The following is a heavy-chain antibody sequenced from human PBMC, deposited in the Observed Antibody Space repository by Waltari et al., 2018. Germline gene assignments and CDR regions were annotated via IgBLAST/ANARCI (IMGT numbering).Heavy chain of an antibody. D-gene: IGHD4-17*01. V-gene: IGHV4-39*01. CDR3: AKLDYGDPRGFDF. CDR1: GGAISRSSSS. CDR2: MYYSGST. Sequence: QLQLQESGPVLVQPSETLSLTCPVSGGAISRSSSSSGWIRQPPGKGPEWIGSMYYSGSTYYNPSLKSRVIISVDTSKNQFSLKLSSVTAADTAVYYCAKLDYGDPRGFDFWGQGTLVTVSS. J-gene: IGHJ4*02.